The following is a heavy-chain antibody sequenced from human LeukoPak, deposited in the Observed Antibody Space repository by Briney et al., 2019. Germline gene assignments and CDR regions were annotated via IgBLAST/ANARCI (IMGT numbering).Heavy chain of an antibody. D-gene: IGHD3-3*01. CDR2: ISAYNGNT. J-gene: IGHJ6*03. Sequence: ASVKVSCKASGYTFSSYGISWVRQAPGQGLEWMGWISAYNGNTNYAQKLQGRVTMTTDTSTSTAYMELRSLRSDDTAVYYCAVLQNINFWSGYYSYYYMDVWGKGTTVTVSS. V-gene: IGHV1-18*01. CDR1: GYTFSSYG. CDR3: AVLQNINFWSGYYSYYYMDV.